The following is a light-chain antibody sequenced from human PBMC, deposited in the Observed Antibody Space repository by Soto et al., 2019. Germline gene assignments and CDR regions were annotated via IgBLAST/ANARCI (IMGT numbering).Light chain of an antibody. Sequence: DIQMTQSPSTLAASVGDRVTITCQVSQDISNYLNWYQQKPGKAPKLLIYDASNLETGVPSRFSGSGSGTDFTFTISSLQPEDIAAYYCQQYDTLPLTFGGGTKVEIK. J-gene: IGKJ4*01. CDR2: DAS. CDR1: QDISNY. CDR3: QQYDTLPLT. V-gene: IGKV1-33*01.